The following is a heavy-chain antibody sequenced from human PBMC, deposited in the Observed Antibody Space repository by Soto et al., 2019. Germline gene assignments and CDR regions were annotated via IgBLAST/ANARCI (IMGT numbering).Heavy chain of an antibody. CDR2: IIPILGIA. D-gene: IGHD4-17*01. V-gene: IGHV1-69*04. J-gene: IGHJ4*02. CDR1: GGTFSSYT. Sequence: ASVKVSCKASGGTFSSYTISWVRQAPGQGLEWMGRIIPILGIANYAQKFQGRVTITAGKSTSTAYRELSSLRSEDTSVYYCARDGSGDYGDEDYWGQGTLVTVSS. CDR3: ARDGSGDYGDEDY.